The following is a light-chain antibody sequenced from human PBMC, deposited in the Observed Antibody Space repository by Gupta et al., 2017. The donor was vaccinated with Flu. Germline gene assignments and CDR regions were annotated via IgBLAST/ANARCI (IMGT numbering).Light chain of an antibody. J-gene: IGKJ1*01. V-gene: IGKV3-20*01. CDR1: QSVSSNY. CDR2: GAS. Sequence: DIVLTQSPDTLSLSPGERATLSCRASQSVSSNYLAWYQQKPGQAPRLLIYGASYRATGIPDRFSGSGSRTDFTLTISRLEPEDFAVYYCHQYNSSPPWTFGQGTKVEIK. CDR3: HQYNSSPPWT.